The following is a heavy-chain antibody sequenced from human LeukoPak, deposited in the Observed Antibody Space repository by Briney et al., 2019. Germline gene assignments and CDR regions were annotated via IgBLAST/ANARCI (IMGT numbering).Heavy chain of an antibody. J-gene: IGHJ4*02. CDR1: GFTVRSNY. D-gene: IGHD3-22*01. V-gene: IGHV3-66*01. CDR3: ARDSSGYHFDD. CDR2: IYRGGTT. Sequence: GGSLRLSCAASGFTVRSNYMSWVRQAPGKGLEWVSVIYRGGTTYYADSVKGRFTISRDNSKNTLHLQMNSLRAEDTAVYYCARDSSGYHFDDWGQGTLVTVSP.